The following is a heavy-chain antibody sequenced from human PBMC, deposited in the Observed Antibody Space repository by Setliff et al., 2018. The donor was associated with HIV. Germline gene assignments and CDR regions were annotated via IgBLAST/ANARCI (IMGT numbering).Heavy chain of an antibody. CDR3: ARAPPRITIFGVVVSSDYYNYYMDV. J-gene: IGHJ6*03. CDR1: GYTFIDYF. Sequence: ASVKVSCKASGYTFIDYFIHWVRQAPGQGLEWMGWINTNTGNPTYAQGFTGRFVFSLDTSVSTAFLQISSLQAEDTAVYYCARAPPRITIFGVVVSSDYYNYYMDVWGKGTTVTVSS. V-gene: IGHV7-4-1*02. D-gene: IGHD3-3*01. CDR2: INTNTGNP.